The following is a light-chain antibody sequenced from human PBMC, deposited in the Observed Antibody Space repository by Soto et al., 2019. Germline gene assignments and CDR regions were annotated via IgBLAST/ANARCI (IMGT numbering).Light chain of an antibody. CDR1: QSVSSNY. V-gene: IGKV3-20*01. CDR2: GAT. Sequence: EIVLTQSPGTLSLSPGERATLSCRASQSVSSNYLAWYQQKPGQAPRLLIYGATTRATGVPDRFSVSGSGTDFTLTISRLEPEDFAVYYCQQYSTSPTFGQGTRLEIK. J-gene: IGKJ5*01. CDR3: QQYSTSPT.